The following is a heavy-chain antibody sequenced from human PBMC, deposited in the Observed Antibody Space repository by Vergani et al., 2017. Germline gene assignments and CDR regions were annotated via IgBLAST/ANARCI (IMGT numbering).Heavy chain of an antibody. Sequence: QVQLVQSGAAVKKPGASVQVSCKASGYTFTDYFMHWVRQAPGQGLEWMGWINPNSGGTNYAQKFQGRVTMTRDTSISTAYMELSNLRSDDTAVYYCAXVGTSSNRDYFDYWGQGTLVTVSS. CDR1: GYTFTDYF. J-gene: IGHJ4*02. CDR3: AXVGTSSNRDYFDY. V-gene: IGHV1-2*02. CDR2: INPNSGGT. D-gene: IGHD2-2*01.